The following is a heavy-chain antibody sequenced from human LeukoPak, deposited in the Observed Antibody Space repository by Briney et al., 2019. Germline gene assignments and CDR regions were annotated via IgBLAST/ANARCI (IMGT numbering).Heavy chain of an antibody. CDR3: ARTDYCGGDCYRYYYGMDV. CDR2: ISGSGGST. Sequence: GGSLRLSCAASGFTFSSYAMSWVRQAPGKGLEWVSAISGSGGSTYYADSVKGRFTISRDNAKNSLYLQMNSLRAEDTAVYYCARTDYCGGDCYRYYYGMDVWGQGTTVTVSS. J-gene: IGHJ6*02. D-gene: IGHD2-21*02. CDR1: GFTFSSYA. V-gene: IGHV3-23*01.